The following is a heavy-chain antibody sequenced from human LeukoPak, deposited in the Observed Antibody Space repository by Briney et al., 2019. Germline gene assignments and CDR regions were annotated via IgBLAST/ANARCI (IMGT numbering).Heavy chain of an antibody. CDR3: AKDRAAGVVTTYDS. Sequence: GGSLRLSCAASGFTFTSYAMYWVRQAPGRGLEWVAQISYDGNNKYYADSVKGRFTISRDNSKNTLSLYMNSLRAEDTSLYYCAKDRAAGVVTTYDSWGQGALVTVSS. J-gene: IGHJ4*02. V-gene: IGHV3-30-3*01. D-gene: IGHD2-21*02. CDR1: GFTFTSYA. CDR2: ISYDGNNK.